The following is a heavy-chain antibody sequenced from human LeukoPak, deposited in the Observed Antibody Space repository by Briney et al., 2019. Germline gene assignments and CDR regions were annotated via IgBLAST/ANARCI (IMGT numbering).Heavy chain of an antibody. J-gene: IGHJ5*02. CDR3: ARRHCSGGSCYWFDP. Sequence: ASVKVSCKASGGTFSSYAISWVRQAPGQGLEWMGGIIPIFGTANYAQKFQGRVTITADESTSTAYMELSSLRSEDTAVYYCARRHCSGGSCYWFDPWGQGTLVTVSS. D-gene: IGHD2-15*01. V-gene: IGHV1-69*13. CDR2: IIPIFGTA. CDR1: GGTFSSYA.